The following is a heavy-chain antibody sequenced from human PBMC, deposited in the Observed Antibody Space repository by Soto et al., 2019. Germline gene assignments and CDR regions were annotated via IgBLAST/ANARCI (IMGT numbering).Heavy chain of an antibody. Sequence: QVQLVESGGGVVQPGRSLRLSCAASGFDFNTYGLHWVRQAPGKGLEWVAAISFDGGHQYYADSVKGRFTISRDNSNSTLYLQMNSLGTEDTATYYCAKDSSVTAAGSGGWFDPWGQGTLVIVSS. J-gene: IGHJ5*02. CDR2: ISFDGGHQ. CDR1: GFDFNTYG. CDR3: AKDSSVTAAGSGGWFDP. V-gene: IGHV3-30*18. D-gene: IGHD6-13*01.